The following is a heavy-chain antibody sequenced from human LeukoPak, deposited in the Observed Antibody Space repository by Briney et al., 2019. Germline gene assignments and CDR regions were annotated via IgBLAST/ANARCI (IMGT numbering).Heavy chain of an antibody. V-gene: IGHV4-39*07. CDR2: IYYSGST. Sequence: SQTLSLTCTVSGGSISSSSYYWGWIRQPPGKGLEWIGSIYYSGSTYYNPSLKSRVTISVDTSKNQFSLKLSSVTAADTAVYYCARDLTSRIAAAINYWGQGTLVTVSS. CDR3: ARDLTSRIAAAINY. J-gene: IGHJ4*02. D-gene: IGHD6-13*01. CDR1: GGSISSSSYY.